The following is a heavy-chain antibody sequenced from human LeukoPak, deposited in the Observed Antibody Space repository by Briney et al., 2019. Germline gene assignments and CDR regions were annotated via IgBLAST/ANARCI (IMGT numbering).Heavy chain of an antibody. CDR3: ASGATGYSSGWYLVY. V-gene: IGHV3-23*01. CDR2: ISGSGGST. D-gene: IGHD6-19*01. Sequence: GGSLRLSCAASGFTFSSYAMSWVRQAPGKGLEWVSAISGSGGSTYYADSVKGRFTISRDNSKNTLYLQMNSLRAEDTAVYYCASGATGYSSGWYLVYWGQGTLVTVSS. J-gene: IGHJ4*02. CDR1: GFTFSSYA.